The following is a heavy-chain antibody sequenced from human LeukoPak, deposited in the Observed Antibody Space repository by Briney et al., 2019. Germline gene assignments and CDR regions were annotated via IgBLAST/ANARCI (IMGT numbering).Heavy chain of an antibody. V-gene: IGHV3-23*01. Sequence: GGSLRLSCGASGFTFSSHGMNWVRQAPGKGLEWVSGISPSGGITYYTDSVKGRFTISRDNSKNTLCLQMNSLRAEDTAVYYCAKEIWPTVTTPGHTHFDYWGQGTLVTVSS. CDR1: GFTFSSHG. J-gene: IGHJ4*02. CDR3: AKEIWPTVTTPGHTHFDY. CDR2: ISPSGGIT. D-gene: IGHD4-17*01.